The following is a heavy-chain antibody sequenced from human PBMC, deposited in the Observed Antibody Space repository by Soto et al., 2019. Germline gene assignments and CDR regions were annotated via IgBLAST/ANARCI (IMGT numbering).Heavy chain of an antibody. CDR1: SGSISSSNW. V-gene: IGHV4-4*02. CDR2: IYHSGST. J-gene: IGHJ5*02. Sequence: SETLSLTCAVSSGSISSSNWWSWVRQPPGKGLEWIGEIYHSGSTNYNPSLKSRVTISVDKSKNQFSLKLSSVTAADTAVYYCARDRHTPGASWWFDPWGQGTLVTISS. D-gene: IGHD3-10*01. CDR3: ARDRHTPGASWWFDP.